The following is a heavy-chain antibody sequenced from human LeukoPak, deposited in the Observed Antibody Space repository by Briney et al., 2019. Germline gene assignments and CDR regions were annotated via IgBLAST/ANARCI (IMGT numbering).Heavy chain of an antibody. CDR3: ARDNSGRALDI. CDR1: GFTFSSYT. CDR2: ISYDGSSK. Sequence: PGGSLRLSCASSGFTFSSYTMHWVRQAPGKGLEWVALISYDGSSKIYVESAKGRFTISRDNSKNTHYMQMSSLRAEDTAVYYCARDNSGRALDIWGQGTLVIVSA. D-gene: IGHD1-26*01. V-gene: IGHV3-30*04. J-gene: IGHJ3*02.